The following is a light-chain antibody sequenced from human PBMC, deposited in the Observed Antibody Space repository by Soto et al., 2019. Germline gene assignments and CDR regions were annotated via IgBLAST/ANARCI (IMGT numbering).Light chain of an antibody. J-gene: IGKJ1*01. V-gene: IGKV3-15*01. CDR1: QSVSSN. CDR3: QQYNNWPPWT. CDR2: GAS. Sequence: TXSVSPGERATLSCRASQSVSSNLAWYQQKPGQAPRLLIYGASTRATGIPARFSGSGSGTEFTLTISSLQSEDFAVYYCQQYNNWPPWTFGQGTKVEIK.